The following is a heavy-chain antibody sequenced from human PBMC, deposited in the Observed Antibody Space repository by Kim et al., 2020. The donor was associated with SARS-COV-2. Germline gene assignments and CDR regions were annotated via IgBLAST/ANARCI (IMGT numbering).Heavy chain of an antibody. D-gene: IGHD6-13*01. J-gene: IGHJ4*02. V-gene: IGHV3-21*04. CDR2: ISSSSSYI. CDR1: GFTFSSYS. CDR3: ARDPSSWYVLEGDFFDY. Sequence: GGSLRLSCAASGFTFSSYSMNWVRQAPGKGLEWVSSISSSSSYIYYADSVKGRFTISRDNAKNSLYLQMNSLRAEDTAVYYCARDPSSWYVLEGDFFDYWGQGTLVTVSS.